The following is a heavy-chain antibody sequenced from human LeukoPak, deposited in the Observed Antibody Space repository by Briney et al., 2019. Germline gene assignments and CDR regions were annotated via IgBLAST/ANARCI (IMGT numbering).Heavy chain of an antibody. Sequence: GGSLRLSCAPSGFILNNDWMHGVRQAPGKRLGCVSHISNDGSTTGYADSVKGQFTISRDNAKSTVYMQMNSMRAEDTAVYSCARSLWEWGQGTLVTVSS. D-gene: IGHD1-26*01. CDR2: ISNDGSTT. J-gene: IGHJ4*02. CDR1: GFILNNDW. V-gene: IGHV3-74*01. CDR3: ARSLWE.